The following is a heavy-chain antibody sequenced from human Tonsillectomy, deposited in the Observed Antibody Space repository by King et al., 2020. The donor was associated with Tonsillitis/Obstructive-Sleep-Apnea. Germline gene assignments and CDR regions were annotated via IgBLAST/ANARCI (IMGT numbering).Heavy chain of an antibody. Sequence: VQLQESGPGLVKPSETLSLTCTVSGVSISSYYWSWIRQPPGKGLEWIGYSYYSGSTNYNPSLKSRVTISVDTSKNQFSLKLSSVTAADTAVYYCARDMVLEAGGDAFDIWGQGTMVTVSS. CDR1: GVSISSYY. CDR3: ARDMVLEAGGDAFDI. V-gene: IGHV4-59*01. CDR2: SYYSGST. J-gene: IGHJ3*02. D-gene: IGHD2-8*01.